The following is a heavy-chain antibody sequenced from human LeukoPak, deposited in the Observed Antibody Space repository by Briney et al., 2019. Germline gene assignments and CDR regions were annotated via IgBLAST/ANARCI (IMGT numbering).Heavy chain of an antibody. Sequence: ASVTVSCKASGYTFPNYGISWVRQAPGQGLEWVGWISAYNGTSSSSQKLQGRVTMTTDTSTSTAYMELRSLRSDDTAMYYCARYYIEGRCFDYWGQGTLVTVSS. V-gene: IGHV1-18*01. CDR2: ISAYNGTS. J-gene: IGHJ4*02. D-gene: IGHD3-10*01. CDR1: GYTFPNYG. CDR3: ARYYIEGRCFDY.